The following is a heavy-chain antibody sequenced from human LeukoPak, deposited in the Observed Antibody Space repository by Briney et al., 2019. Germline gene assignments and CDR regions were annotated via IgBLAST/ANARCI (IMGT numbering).Heavy chain of an antibody. CDR2: ISGSGGST. D-gene: IGHD6-19*01. Sequence: GGSLRLSCAASGFTFDDYGMSWVRQAPGKGLEWVSAISGSGGSTYYADSVKGRFTISRDNSKNTLYLQMNSLRAEDTAVYYCARAYSSGWYGDFDYWGQGTLVTVSS. CDR3: ARAYSSGWYGDFDY. CDR1: GFTFDDYG. V-gene: IGHV3-23*01. J-gene: IGHJ4*02.